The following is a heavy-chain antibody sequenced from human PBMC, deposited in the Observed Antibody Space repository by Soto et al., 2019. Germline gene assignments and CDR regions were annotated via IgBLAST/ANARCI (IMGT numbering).Heavy chain of an antibody. D-gene: IGHD6-13*01. V-gene: IGHV3-33*01. J-gene: IGHJ6*02. CDR3: ARDETDLVAAGISFQGNYYYYGMDV. CDR1: GFTFSSYG. Sequence: QVQLVESGGGVVEPGRSLRLSCAASGFTFSSYGMHWVRQAPVKGLEWVAVIWYDGSNKYYADYVKVRFTISRDNSKKTLYLQMNSLKAEDTAVYYCARDETDLVAAGISFQGNYYYYGMDVWGQGTKVTVSS. CDR2: IWYDGSNK.